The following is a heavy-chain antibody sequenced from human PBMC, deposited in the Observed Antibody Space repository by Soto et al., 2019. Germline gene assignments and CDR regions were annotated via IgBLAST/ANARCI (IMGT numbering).Heavy chain of an antibody. J-gene: IGHJ3*02. CDR3: ARDFHYGDDDDDYAFDI. Sequence: GESLKISCAASGFTVSSNYMSWVRQAPGKGLEWVSVIYSGGSTYYADSVKGRFTISRDNSKNTLYLQMNSLRAEDTAVYYCARDFHYGDDDDDYAFDIWGQGTMVTVSS. CDR1: GFTVSSNY. V-gene: IGHV3-66*01. D-gene: IGHD4-17*01. CDR2: IYSGGST.